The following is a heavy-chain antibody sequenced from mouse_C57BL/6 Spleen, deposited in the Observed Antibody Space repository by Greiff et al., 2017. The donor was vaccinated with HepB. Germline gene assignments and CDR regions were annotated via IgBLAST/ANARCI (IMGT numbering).Heavy chain of an antibody. Sequence: VQLQESGAELARPGASVKMSCKASGYTFTSYTMHWVKQRPGQGLEWIGYINPSSGYTKYNQKFKDKATLTADKSSSTAYMQLSSLTSEDSAVYYCARRGITTVVPRYFDVWGTGTTVTVSS. CDR1: GYTFTSYT. V-gene: IGHV1-4*01. J-gene: IGHJ1*03. D-gene: IGHD1-1*01. CDR3: ARRGITTVVPRYFDV. CDR2: INPSSGYT.